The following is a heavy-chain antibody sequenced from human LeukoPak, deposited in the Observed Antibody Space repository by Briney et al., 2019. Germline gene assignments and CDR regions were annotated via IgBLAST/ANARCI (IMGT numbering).Heavy chain of an antibody. Sequence: GASVKVSCKASGYTLTGYYLHWVRQAPGQGLEWMGRINPNSGGTTYAQKFQGRVTMTRDTSIGTAYMELSSLRSDDTAVYYCARPHYESSGLYVDAFDIWGQGTMVTVSS. D-gene: IGHD3-22*01. CDR3: ARPHYESSGLYVDAFDI. CDR2: INPNSGGT. CDR1: GYTLTGYY. J-gene: IGHJ3*02. V-gene: IGHV1-2*06.